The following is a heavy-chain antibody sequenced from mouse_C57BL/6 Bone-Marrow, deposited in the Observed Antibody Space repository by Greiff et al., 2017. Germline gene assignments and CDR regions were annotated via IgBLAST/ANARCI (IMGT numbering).Heavy chain of an antibody. Sequence: EVQLVESGGGLVQPGGSMKLSCAASGFTFSDAWMDWVRQSPEKGLEWVAEIRNKANNHATYYAESVKGRFTISRDDSKSSVYLQMNSLRAEDTGIYYCTRGCDGSSYDWCAYWGQGTLVTVSA. J-gene: IGHJ3*01. D-gene: IGHD1-1*01. CDR1: GFTFSDAW. CDR2: IRNKANNHAT. V-gene: IGHV6-6*01. CDR3: TRGCDGSSYDWCAY.